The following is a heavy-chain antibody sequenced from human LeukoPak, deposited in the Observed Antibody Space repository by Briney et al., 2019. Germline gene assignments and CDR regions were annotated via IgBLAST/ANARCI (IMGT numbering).Heavy chain of an antibody. CDR1: GGSISSGGYY. D-gene: IGHD5-12*01. V-gene: IGHV4-31*03. J-gene: IGHJ6*02. CDR2: IYYSGST. CDR3: ARGRVATIVGYYYYGMDV. Sequence: SETLSLTCTVSGGSISSGGYYWSWIRQHPGKGLEWIGYIYYSGSTYYNPPLKSRVTISVDTSKNQFSLKLSSVTAADTAVYYCARGRVATIVGYYYYGMDVWGQGTTVTVSS.